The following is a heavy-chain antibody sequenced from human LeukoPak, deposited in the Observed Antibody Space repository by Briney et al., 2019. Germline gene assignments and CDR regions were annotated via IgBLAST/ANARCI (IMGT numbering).Heavy chain of an antibody. CDR2: INHSGST. CDR1: GGSFSGYY. Sequence: PSETLSLTCAVYGGSFSGYYWSWIRQPPGKGLEWIGEINHSGSTNYNPSLKSRVTISVDTSKNQFSLKLSSVTAADTAVYYCARHWTTVVDIDYWGQGTLVTVSS. CDR3: ARHWTTVVDIDY. J-gene: IGHJ4*02. D-gene: IGHD4-23*01. V-gene: IGHV4-34*01.